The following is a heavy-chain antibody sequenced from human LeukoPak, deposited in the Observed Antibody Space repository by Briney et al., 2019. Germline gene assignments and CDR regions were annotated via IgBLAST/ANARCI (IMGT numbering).Heavy chain of an antibody. V-gene: IGHV3-21*01. J-gene: IGHJ4*02. CDR2: ISSSSSYI. CDR1: GFTFSSYS. Sequence: GGSLRLSCAASGFTFSSYSMNWVRQAPGKGLEWVSSISSSSSYIYYVDPVKGRFTISRDNAKNSLYLQMNSLRAEDTAVYYCARGQRLEQDYWGQGTLVTVSS. CDR3: ARGQRLEQDY. D-gene: IGHD1/OR15-1a*01.